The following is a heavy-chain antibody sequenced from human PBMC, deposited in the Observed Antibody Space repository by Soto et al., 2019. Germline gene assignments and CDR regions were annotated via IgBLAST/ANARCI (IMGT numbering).Heavy chain of an antibody. CDR3: ASSLEYYDSSGYVIQHAFDI. D-gene: IGHD3-22*01. J-gene: IGHJ3*02. V-gene: IGHV3-21*01. Sequence: PGGSLRLSCAASGFTFSSYSMNWVRQAPGKGLEWVSSISSSSSYIYYADSVKGRFTISRDNAKNSLYLQMNSLRAEDTAVYYCASSLEYYDSSGYVIQHAFDIWGQGTMVTVSS. CDR1: GFTFSSYS. CDR2: ISSSSSYI.